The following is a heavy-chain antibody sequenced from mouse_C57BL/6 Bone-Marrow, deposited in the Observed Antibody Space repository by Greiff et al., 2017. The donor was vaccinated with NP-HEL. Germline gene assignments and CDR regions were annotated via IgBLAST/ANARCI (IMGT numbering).Heavy chain of an antibody. CDR3: APSLLLRHYYAMDY. J-gene: IGHJ4*01. CDR1: GYTFTSYW. D-gene: IGHD1-1*01. V-gene: IGHV1-74*01. CDR2: IHPSDSDT. Sequence: QVQLKQPGAELVKPGASVKVSCKASGYTFTSYWMHWVKQRPGQGLEWIGRIHPSDSDTNYNQKFKGKATLTVDKSSSTAYMQLSSLTSEDSAVYYCAPSLLLRHYYAMDYWGQGTSVTVSS.